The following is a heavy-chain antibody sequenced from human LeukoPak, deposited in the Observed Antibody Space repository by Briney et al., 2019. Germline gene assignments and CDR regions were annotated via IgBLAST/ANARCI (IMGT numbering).Heavy chain of an antibody. CDR2: ISGSGGST. D-gene: IGHD3-22*01. Sequence: PGGSLRLSCAASGFTFSSHAMSWVRQAPGKGLEWVSGISGSGGSTYYADSVKGRFTISRDNSKNTLYLQMNSLRIEDTAVYYCATAYYYDSRGYDPVDYWGQGTLVTVSS. CDR3: ATAYYYDSRGYDPVDY. J-gene: IGHJ4*02. V-gene: IGHV3-23*01. CDR1: GFTFSSHA.